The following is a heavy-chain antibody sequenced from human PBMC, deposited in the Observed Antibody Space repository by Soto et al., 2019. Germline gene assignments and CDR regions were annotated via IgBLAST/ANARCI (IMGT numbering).Heavy chain of an antibody. CDR2: VHHSWGS. V-gene: IGHV4-59*08. CDR1: GGSISSYY. D-gene: IGHD3-10*01. Sequence: QVQLQESGPGLVKPSETLSLSCTVSGGSISSYYWSWFRQSPGKRMEWIGYVHHSWGSSYNPSLPSRVHVSLDTSMSQFSLTVTSVTATDTAVYSCARQGFGPLHGLVDVWGQGTTVTVSS. J-gene: IGHJ6*02. CDR3: ARQGFGPLHGLVDV.